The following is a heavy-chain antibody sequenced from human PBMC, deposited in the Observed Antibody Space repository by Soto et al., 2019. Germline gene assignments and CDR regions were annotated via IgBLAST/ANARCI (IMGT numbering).Heavy chain of an antibody. J-gene: IGHJ4*02. CDR2: ISYGGSNK. Sequence: QVQLVESGGGVVQPGRSLRLSCAASGFTFSSYAMHWVRQAPGKGLEWVAVISYGGSNKYYADSVKGRFTISRDNSKNTLYLQMNGLRAEDTAVYYCARDRGDSYFDYWGQGTLVTVSS. V-gene: IGHV3-30-3*01. CDR3: ARDRGDSYFDY. CDR1: GFTFSSYA. D-gene: IGHD4-17*01.